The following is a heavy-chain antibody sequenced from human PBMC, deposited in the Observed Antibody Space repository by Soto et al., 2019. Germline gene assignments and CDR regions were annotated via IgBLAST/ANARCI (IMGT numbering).Heavy chain of an antibody. CDR3: AKALEWSLYYFDY. Sequence: EVQLLESGGGLVQPGGSLRLSCASSGFTFSSYAMSWVRQAPGKGLEWVSAISGSGGSTYYADSVKGRFTISRDNSKNTLYLQMNSLRAEDMAVYYCAKALEWSLYYFDYWGQGTLVTVSS. V-gene: IGHV3-23*01. CDR2: ISGSGGST. D-gene: IGHD3-3*01. J-gene: IGHJ4*02. CDR1: GFTFSSYA.